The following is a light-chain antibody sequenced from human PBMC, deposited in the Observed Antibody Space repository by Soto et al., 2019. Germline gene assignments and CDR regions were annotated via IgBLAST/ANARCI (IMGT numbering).Light chain of an antibody. CDR2: GAS. J-gene: IGKJ4*01. V-gene: IGKV1-12*01. CDR3: QQATRFPVS. CDR1: QGISSW. Sequence: DIQMTQSPSSVSASVGDRVTITCRASQGISSWLDWYQQKPGKAPKLLIYGASSVQSGVPSRFSGSVSGTDFTLTISGLQSEDFATYYCQQATRFPVSFGGGTKVEIK.